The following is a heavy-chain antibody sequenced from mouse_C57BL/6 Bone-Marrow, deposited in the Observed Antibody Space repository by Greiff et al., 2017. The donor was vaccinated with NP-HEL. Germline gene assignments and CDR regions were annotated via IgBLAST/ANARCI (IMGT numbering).Heavy chain of an antibody. CDR2: IWSGGST. CDR1: GFSLTSYG. V-gene: IGHV2-2*01. D-gene: IGHD2-10*01. J-gene: IGHJ1*03. CDR3: ARKGTYSHWYFDV. Sequence: VKVVESGPGLVQPSQSLSITCTVSGFSLTSYGVHWVRQSPGKGLEWLGVIWSGGSTDYNAAFISRLSISKDNSKSQVFFKMNSLQADDTAIYYCARKGTYSHWYFDVWGTGTTVTVSS.